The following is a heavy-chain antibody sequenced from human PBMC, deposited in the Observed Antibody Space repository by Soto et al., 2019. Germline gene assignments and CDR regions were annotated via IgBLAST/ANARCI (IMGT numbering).Heavy chain of an antibody. CDR1: GYSFSNYW. D-gene: IGHD3-22*01. CDR2: TFPSDSDT. Sequence: GESLTISCKASGYSFSNYWIGCVRQMPGKGLEWMGITFPSDSDTRYSPSFQGQVTISADRSTSTVFLQWASLKASDTAVYFCARKDKSGYFNWFDPWGQGTLVNVSS. CDR3: ARKDKSGYFNWFDP. V-gene: IGHV5-51*01. J-gene: IGHJ5*02.